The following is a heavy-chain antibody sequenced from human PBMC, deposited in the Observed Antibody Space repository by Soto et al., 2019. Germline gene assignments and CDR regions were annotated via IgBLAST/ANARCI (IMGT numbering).Heavy chain of an antibody. CDR3: AKMKRMASGWFPDF. Sequence: EVQLLESGGGLVQPGGSLRLSCAVSGFTFSNYGMSWVRQAPGKGLDWVSSITTRGDSTFYADSVKGRFTISRDNSKNTLYLQMNSLRAEDTAIYYCAKMKRMASGWFPDFWGQGTLVTVSS. V-gene: IGHV3-23*01. J-gene: IGHJ4*02. D-gene: IGHD6-19*01. CDR1: GFTFSNYG. CDR2: ITTRGDST.